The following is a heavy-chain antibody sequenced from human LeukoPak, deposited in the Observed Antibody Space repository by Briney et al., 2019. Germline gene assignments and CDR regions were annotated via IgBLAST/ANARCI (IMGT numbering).Heavy chain of an antibody. CDR1: GFTFITYW. J-gene: IGHJ6*02. Sequence: AGGSLRLSCAAPGFTFITYWMHWVRQAPGKGLEWVAVIWSDGSSKHYADSVKGRFTISRDSSKNTLYLQMSSLRAEDTALYYCARVQPPSYYDMDVWGQGTTVTVSS. V-gene: IGHV3-33*08. D-gene: IGHD6-13*01. CDR3: ARVQPPSYYDMDV. CDR2: IWSDGSSK.